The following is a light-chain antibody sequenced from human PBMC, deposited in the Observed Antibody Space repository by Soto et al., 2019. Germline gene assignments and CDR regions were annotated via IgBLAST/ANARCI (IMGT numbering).Light chain of an antibody. V-gene: IGLV1-40*01. CDR3: QSYDSSLSALV. Sequence: QSVLTQPPSVSGAPGQRGTISCTGSSSNIGAGYDVHWYQHLPGTAPKLLIYTNNVRPSGVPDRFSGSKSDTSASLAVTGLQAEDEGDYYCQSYDSSLSALVFGGGTKLTVL. J-gene: IGLJ2*01. CDR2: TNN. CDR1: SSNIGAGYD.